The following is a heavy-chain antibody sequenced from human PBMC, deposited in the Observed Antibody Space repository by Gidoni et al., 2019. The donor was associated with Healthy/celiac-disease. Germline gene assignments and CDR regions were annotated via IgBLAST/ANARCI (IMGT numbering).Heavy chain of an antibody. CDR1: GFTFSSYG. CDR2: IWYDGNNK. V-gene: IGHV3-33*01. J-gene: IGHJ4*02. Sequence: QVQLVESGGGVVQPGRSLRLSCAASGFTFSSYGMHWVRQAPGKGLEWVAVIWYDGNNKYYADSVKGRFTIARDNSKNTLYLQMNSLRAEDTAVYYCARSQWLVFGVDYWGQGTLVTVSS. CDR3: ARSQWLVFGVDY. D-gene: IGHD6-19*01.